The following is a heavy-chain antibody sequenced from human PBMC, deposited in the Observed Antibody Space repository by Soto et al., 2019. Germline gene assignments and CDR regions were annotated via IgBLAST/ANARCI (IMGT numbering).Heavy chain of an antibody. J-gene: IGHJ6*02. CDR2: ISAYNGNT. V-gene: IGHV1-18*01. D-gene: IGHD5-12*01. Sequence: GASVKVSCKASGYTFTSYGISWVRQAPGQGLEWMGWISAYNGNTNYAQKLQGRVTMTTDTSTSTAYMELRSLRSDDTAVYYCARDRLVATHYYYGMDVWGQGTTVTVSS. CDR3: ARDRLVATHYYYGMDV. CDR1: GYTFTSYG.